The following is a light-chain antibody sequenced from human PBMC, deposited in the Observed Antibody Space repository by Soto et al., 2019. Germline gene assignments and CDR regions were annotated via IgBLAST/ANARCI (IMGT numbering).Light chain of an antibody. Sequence: IVMAQSPATLSVSPGERATLSCRASQTVRNNYLAWYQQKPGQAPRLLIYDASSRATGIPDRFSGSGSGTDFILTISSLEPEDFAVYYCQQRNNWPLTFGGGTKVDI. CDR3: QQRNNWPLT. V-gene: IGKV3D-20*02. J-gene: IGKJ4*01. CDR2: DAS. CDR1: QTVRNNY.